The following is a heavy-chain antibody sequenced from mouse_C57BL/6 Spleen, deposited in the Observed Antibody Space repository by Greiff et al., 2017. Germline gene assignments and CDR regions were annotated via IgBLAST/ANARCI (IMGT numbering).Heavy chain of an antibody. Sequence: EVKLMESGGGLVKPGGSLKLSCAASGFTFSSYAMSWVRQTPEKRLEWVATISDGGSYTYYPDNVKGRFTISRDNAKNNLFLQMSHLKSEDTARYYCARGGDVGAYWGQGTLVTVSA. CDR2: ISDGGSYT. CDR1: GFTFSSYA. D-gene: IGHD3-3*01. CDR3: ARGGDVGAY. J-gene: IGHJ3*01. V-gene: IGHV5-4*03.